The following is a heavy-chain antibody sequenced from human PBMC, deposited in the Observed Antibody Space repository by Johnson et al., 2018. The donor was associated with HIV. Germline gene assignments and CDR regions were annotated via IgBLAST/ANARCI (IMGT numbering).Heavy chain of an antibody. J-gene: IGHJ3*02. CDR3: ASAWGELDDAFDI. D-gene: IGHD1-26*01. CDR1: GFTFSSYG. CDR2: ISYDGSEK. Sequence: VQLVESGGGVVQPGRSLRLSCAASGFTFSSYGMHWVRQAPGKGLEWVAVISYDGSEKYYADSVKGRFTISRDNSKNTLYLQMNSLRAEDTAVYYCASAWGELDDAFDIWGQGTMVTVSS. V-gene: IGHV3-30*03.